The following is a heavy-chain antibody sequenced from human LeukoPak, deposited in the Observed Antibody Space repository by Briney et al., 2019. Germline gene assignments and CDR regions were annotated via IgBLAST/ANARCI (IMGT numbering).Heavy chain of an antibody. J-gene: IGHJ6*02. CDR3: ARETNPFGIVGATAGGMDV. CDR2: IYHSGST. Sequence: SQTLSLTCAVSGGSISSGGYSWSWIRQPPGKGLEWIGYIYHSGSTYYNPSLKSRVTISVDRSKNQFSLKLSSVTAADTAVYYCARETNPFGIVGATAGGMDVWGQGTTVTVSS. V-gene: IGHV4-30-2*01. CDR1: GGSISSGGYS. D-gene: IGHD1-26*01.